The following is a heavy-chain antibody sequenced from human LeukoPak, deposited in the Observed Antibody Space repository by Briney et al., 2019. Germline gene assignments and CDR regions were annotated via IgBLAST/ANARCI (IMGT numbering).Heavy chain of an antibody. J-gene: IGHJ4*02. CDR2: ISSSSSYI. CDR3: ARVRIGYYFDY. Sequence: PGGSLRLSCAASGFTFSSYSMNWVRQAPGKGLEWVSSISSSSSYIYYADSVKGRFTISRDNAKNPLYLQMNSLRDEDTAVYYCARVRIGYYFDYWGQGTLVTVSS. D-gene: IGHD2-15*01. CDR1: GFTFSSYS. V-gene: IGHV3-21*01.